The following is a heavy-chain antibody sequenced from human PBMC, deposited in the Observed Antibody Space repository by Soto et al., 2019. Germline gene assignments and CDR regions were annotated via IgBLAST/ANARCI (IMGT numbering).Heavy chain of an antibody. CDR2: ISGSGGST. D-gene: IGHD3-3*01. CDR1: GFTFSSYA. Sequence: EVQLLESGGGLVQPGGSLRLSCAASGFTFSSYAMSWVRQAPGKGLEWVSAISGSGGSTYYADSVKGRFTISRDNSKNTLYLQMNSLRAEDTAVYYCAKGGPEYTIFGVVIGYDAFDIWGQGTMVTVSS. J-gene: IGHJ3*02. V-gene: IGHV3-23*01. CDR3: AKGGPEYTIFGVVIGYDAFDI.